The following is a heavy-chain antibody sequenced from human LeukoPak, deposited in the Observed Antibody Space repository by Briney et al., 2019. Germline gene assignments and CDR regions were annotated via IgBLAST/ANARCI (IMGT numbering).Heavy chain of an antibody. CDR2: INDNGGRT. J-gene: IGHJ3*02. CDR3: VKGRMGIAVAGTDAFDI. V-gene: IGHV3-64D*09. D-gene: IGHD6-19*01. CDR1: GFTFSRYA. Sequence: GGSLRLSCSASGFTFSRYAMHWVRQAPGKGLEYVSGINDNGGRTHYGDSVKGRFSISRDNSKNTLHLQMSTLRAEDTALYYCVKGRMGIAVAGTDAFDIWGQGTMVTVSS.